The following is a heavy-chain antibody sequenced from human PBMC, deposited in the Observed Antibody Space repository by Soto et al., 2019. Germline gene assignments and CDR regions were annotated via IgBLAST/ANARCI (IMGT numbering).Heavy chain of an antibody. V-gene: IGHV1-18*04. CDR1: GFIFNNYA. J-gene: IGHJ4*02. Sequence: ASVKVSCKAFGFIFNNYAISWVRQAPGQGLEWMGWISANSGNTNYAQKLQGRVTMTTDTSTSTAYMELRSLRSDDTAVYYCATAGDYDSSGRDFWGQGTLVTVSS. D-gene: IGHD3-22*01. CDR2: ISANSGNT. CDR3: ATAGDYDSSGRDF.